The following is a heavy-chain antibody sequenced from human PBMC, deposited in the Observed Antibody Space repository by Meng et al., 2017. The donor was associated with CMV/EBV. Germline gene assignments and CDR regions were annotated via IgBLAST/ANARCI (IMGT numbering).Heavy chain of an antibody. CDR2: IYYSGST. Sequence: SCTVSGGSISSGGYYWSGIRQHPGKGLEWIGYIYYSGSTYYNPSLKSRVTISVDTSKNQFSLKLSSVTAADTAVYYCARGQVDRLSFDYWGQGTLVTVSS. V-gene: IGHV4-31*02. CDR1: GGSISSGGYY. D-gene: IGHD3/OR15-3a*01. CDR3: ARGQVDRLSFDY. J-gene: IGHJ4*02.